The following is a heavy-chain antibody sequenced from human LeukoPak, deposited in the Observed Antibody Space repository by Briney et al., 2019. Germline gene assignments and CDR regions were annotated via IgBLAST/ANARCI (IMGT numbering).Heavy chain of an antibody. Sequence: SETLSLTCAVYGGSFSGYYWSWIRQPPGKGLEWIGEIHHSGSTNYNPSLKSRVTISVDTSKNQFSLKLSSVTAADTAVYYCARHRGVVVPAAMLRYYYYYMDVWGKGTTVTISS. CDR2: IHHSGST. CDR3: ARHRGVVVPAAMLRYYYYYMDV. V-gene: IGHV4-34*01. D-gene: IGHD2-2*01. CDR1: GGSFSGYY. J-gene: IGHJ6*03.